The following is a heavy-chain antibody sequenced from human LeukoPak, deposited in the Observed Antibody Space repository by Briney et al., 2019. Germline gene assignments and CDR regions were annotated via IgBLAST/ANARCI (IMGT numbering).Heavy chain of an antibody. CDR1: GYTFTSYG. CDR3: ATGWGWFDP. V-gene: IGHV1-24*01. D-gene: IGHD3-16*01. Sequence: ASVKVSCKASGYTFTSYGISWVRQAPGKGLEWMGGFDPEDGETIYAQKFQGRVTMTEDTSTDTAYMELSSLRSEDTAVYYCATGWGWFDPWGQGTLVTVSS. J-gene: IGHJ5*02. CDR2: FDPEDGET.